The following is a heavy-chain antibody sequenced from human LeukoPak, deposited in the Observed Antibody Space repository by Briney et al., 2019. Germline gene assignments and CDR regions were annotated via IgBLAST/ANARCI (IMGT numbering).Heavy chain of an antibody. V-gene: IGHV1-18*01. CDR2: ISAYNGNT. D-gene: IGHD3-10*01. CDR3: ARDLEYYYGSGIPFDY. J-gene: IGHJ4*02. CDR1: GYTFTSYG. Sequence: ASVKVSCKASGYTFTSYGISWVRQAPGQGLEWTGWISAYNGNTNYAQKLQGRVTMTTDTSTSTAYMELRSLRSDDTAVYYCARDLEYYYGSGIPFDYWGQGTLVTVSS.